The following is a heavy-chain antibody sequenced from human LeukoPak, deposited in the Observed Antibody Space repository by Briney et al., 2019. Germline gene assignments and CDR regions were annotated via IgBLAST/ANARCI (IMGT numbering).Heavy chain of an antibody. Sequence: GSSVKVSCKASGGTFSSYAINWVRQAPGHGLEWVGGIIPIFGTANYAQKFQGRVTITADESTSTAYMELSSLRSEDTAVYYCARDRIVRERSYGFDYWGQGTLVTVSS. V-gene: IGHV1-69*01. J-gene: IGHJ4*02. CDR1: GGTFSSYA. CDR3: ARDRIVRERSYGFDY. CDR2: IIPIFGTA. D-gene: IGHD5-18*01.